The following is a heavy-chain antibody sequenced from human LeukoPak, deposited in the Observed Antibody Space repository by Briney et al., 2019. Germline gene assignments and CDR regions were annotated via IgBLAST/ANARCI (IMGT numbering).Heavy chain of an antibody. V-gene: IGHV4-59*01. CDR2: IYYSGST. CDR3: ARRTTTTAASYYYYYYMDV. Sequence: SETLPLTCTVCGGSISSYYWSWIRQPPGKGLEWIGYIYYSGSTNYNPSLKSRVTISVDTSKNQFSLKLSSATAADTAVDYCARRTTTTAASYYYYYYMDVWGKGTTVTISS. J-gene: IGHJ6*03. D-gene: IGHD6-13*01. CDR1: GGSISSYY.